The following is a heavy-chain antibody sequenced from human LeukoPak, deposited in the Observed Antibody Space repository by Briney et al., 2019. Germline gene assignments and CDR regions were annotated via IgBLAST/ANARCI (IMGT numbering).Heavy chain of an antibody. D-gene: IGHD2-2*01. CDR3: ARDSKGSCSSTSCYHFDY. V-gene: IGHV1-69*01. CDR2: IIPIFGTA. J-gene: IGHJ4*02. Sequence: SVKVSCKASGGTFSSYAISWVRQAPGQGLEWMGGIIPIFGTASYAQKFQGRVTITADESTSTAYMELSSLRSEDTAVYYCARDSKGSCSSTSCYHFDYWGQGTLVTVSS. CDR1: GGTFSSYA.